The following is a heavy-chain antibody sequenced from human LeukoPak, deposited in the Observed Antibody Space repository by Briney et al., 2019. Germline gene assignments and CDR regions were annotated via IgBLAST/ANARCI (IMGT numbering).Heavy chain of an antibody. CDR2: IIPILGIA. V-gene: IGHV1-69*04. J-gene: IGHJ6*02. CDR3: ARGVDYYGSGSYTYGMDV. D-gene: IGHD3-10*01. Sequence: SVKVSCKASGGTFSSYAIGWVRQAPGQGLEWMGRIIPILGIANYAQKFQGRVTITADKSTSTAYMELSSLRSEDTAVYYCARGVDYYGSGSYTYGMDVWGQGTTVTVSS. CDR1: GGTFSSYA.